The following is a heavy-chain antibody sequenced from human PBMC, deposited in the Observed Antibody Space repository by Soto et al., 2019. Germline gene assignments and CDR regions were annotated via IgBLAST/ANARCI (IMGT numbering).Heavy chain of an antibody. CDR1: GGSISSGGYY. V-gene: IGHV4-31*03. Sequence: QVQLQESGPGLVKPSQTLSLTCTVSGGSISSGGYYWSWIRQHPGKGLEWLGYIYYSGSTYYNPSLKSRVTISVDTSKNQFSLKLNSVTAADTAVYYCARVPDDYGDRDSWFDPWGQGTLVTVSS. CDR2: IYYSGST. CDR3: ARVPDDYGDRDSWFDP. D-gene: IGHD4-17*01. J-gene: IGHJ5*02.